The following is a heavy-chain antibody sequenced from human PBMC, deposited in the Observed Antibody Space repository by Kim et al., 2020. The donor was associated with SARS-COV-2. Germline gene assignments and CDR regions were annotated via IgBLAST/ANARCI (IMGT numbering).Heavy chain of an antibody. CDR2: IIPIFGTA. CDR1: GGTFSSYA. J-gene: IGHJ6*02. Sequence: SVKVSCKASGGTFSSYAISWVRQAPGQGLEWMGGIIPIFGTANYAQKFQGRVTITADESTSTAYMELSSLRSEDTAVYYCARREWGSYGPRYYYYGMDVWGQGTTVTVSS. CDR3: ARREWGSYGPRYYYYGMDV. V-gene: IGHV1-69*13. D-gene: IGHD3-16*01.